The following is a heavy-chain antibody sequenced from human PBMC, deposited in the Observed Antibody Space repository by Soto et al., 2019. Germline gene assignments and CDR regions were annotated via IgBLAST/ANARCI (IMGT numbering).Heavy chain of an antibody. D-gene: IGHD3-16*01. J-gene: IGHJ4*02. CDR1: GFNFSDYY. Sequence: QVQLVESGGGLVKPGGSLRLSCAASGFNFSDYYMSWIRQAPGKGLEWVSYISSSGSTIYYADSVKGRITISRDNAKNSLDLQMNSLRVEDTAVYYCARVGDDGYNFDYWGQGTLVTVSS. CDR3: ARVGDDGYNFDY. V-gene: IGHV3-11*01. CDR2: ISSSGSTI.